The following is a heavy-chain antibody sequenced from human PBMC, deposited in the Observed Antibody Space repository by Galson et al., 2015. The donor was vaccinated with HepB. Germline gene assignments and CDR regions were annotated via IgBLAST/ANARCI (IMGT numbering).Heavy chain of an antibody. CDR2: FNAGNGNT. CDR1: GYTFTSYI. CDR3: ARAQRDHTAMDY. V-gene: IGHV1-3*01. D-gene: IGHD5-18*01. J-gene: IGHJ4*02. Sequence: QSGAEVKKPGASVKVSCKASGYTFTSYIIHWVRQAPGQRLEWMGWFNAGNGNTKYSQRFQGRVTITRDTSASTTYMELSSLRSEDTAEYYCARAQRDHTAMDYWGQGTLVTVSS.